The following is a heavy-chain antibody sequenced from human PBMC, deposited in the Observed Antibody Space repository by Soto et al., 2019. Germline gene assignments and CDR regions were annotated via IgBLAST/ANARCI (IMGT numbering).Heavy chain of an antibody. CDR2: ISAYNGNT. D-gene: IGHD2-15*01. V-gene: IGHV1-18*01. CDR3: ARVEAAMSGHWFDP. J-gene: IGHJ5*02. CDR1: GYTFTSYA. Sequence: QVQLVQSGTEVKKPGASVKVSCKASGYTFTSYAFSWVRQAPGQGLEWMGWISAYNGNTNYAQKLHGRVTMTPDTSTNTAYMELRSLRSDDTAVYYCARVEAAMSGHWFDPWGQGTLVTVSS.